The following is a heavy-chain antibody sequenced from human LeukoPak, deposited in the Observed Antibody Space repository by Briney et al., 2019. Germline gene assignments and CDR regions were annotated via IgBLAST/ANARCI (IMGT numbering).Heavy chain of an antibody. CDR3: ARWAGYGSGSYRPDSRPYYFDY. CDR2: IYYSGST. Sequence: PSETLSLTCTVPGGSISSSSYYWGWIRQPPGKGLEWIGSIYYSGSTYYNPSLKSRVTISVDTSKNQSSLKLSSVTAADTAVYYCARWAGYGSGSYRPDSRPYYFDYWGQGTLVTVSS. V-gene: IGHV4-39*07. D-gene: IGHD3-10*01. J-gene: IGHJ4*02. CDR1: GGSISSSSYY.